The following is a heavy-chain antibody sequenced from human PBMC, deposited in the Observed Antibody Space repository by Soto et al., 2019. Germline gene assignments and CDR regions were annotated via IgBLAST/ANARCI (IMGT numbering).Heavy chain of an antibody. D-gene: IGHD4-17*01. CDR2: IIPIFGTA. J-gene: IGHJ6*02. Sequence: QVQLVQSGAEVKKPGSSVKVSCKASGGTFSSYAISWVRQAPGQGLEWMGGIIPIFGTANYAQKFQGRVTITADKSTSTAYMELSSLRSEDTAVYYCARSLYGDYVLNYYYGMAVWGQGTTVTVSS. CDR1: GGTFSSYA. V-gene: IGHV1-69*06. CDR3: ARSLYGDYVLNYYYGMAV.